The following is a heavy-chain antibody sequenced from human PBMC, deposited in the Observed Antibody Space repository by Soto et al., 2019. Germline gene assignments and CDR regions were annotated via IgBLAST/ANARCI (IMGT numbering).Heavy chain of an antibody. D-gene: IGHD3-3*01. V-gene: IGHV6-1*01. CDR2: TYYRSKWYN. CDR3: ARARITIFGVVIIAGPNDAFDI. J-gene: IGHJ3*02. Sequence: PSQTLSLTCVISGDSVSNNGAAWNWIRQSPSRGLEWLGRTYYRSKWYNNYAQSVMSRITINAETSKKQLSQQLNSVTPKDTAVDYCARARITIFGVVIIAGPNDAFDIWGQGTMV. CDR1: GDSVSNNGAA.